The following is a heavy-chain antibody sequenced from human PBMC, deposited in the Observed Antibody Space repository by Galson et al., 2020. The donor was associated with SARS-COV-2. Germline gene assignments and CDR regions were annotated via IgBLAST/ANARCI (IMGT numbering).Heavy chain of an antibody. D-gene: IGHD2-2*01. V-gene: IGHV4-39*02. J-gene: IGHJ4*02. CDR3: GREASTWKIEVGPAAVDY. CDR2: INYRGTT. CDR1: DAPISTSSYS. Sequence: TSDPLSLTCNVSDAPISTSSYSWGWIRQPPGKGLEWIGSINYRGTTYYNPSLKSRVTISEDTSKNQYSLKLCTVTAADTAVYYCGREASTWKIEVGPAAVDYWGQGTLVTVSS.